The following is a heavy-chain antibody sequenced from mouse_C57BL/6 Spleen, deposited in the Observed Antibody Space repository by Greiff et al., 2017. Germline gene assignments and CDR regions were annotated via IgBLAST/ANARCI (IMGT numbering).Heavy chain of an antibody. Sequence: QVQLQQPGTELVKPGASVKLSCKASGYTFTSYWMHWVKQRPGQGLAWIGNINPSNGGTNYNEKFKGKATFTAYTSSNTAYMQLSSLTTEDSAIYYCARFTYGSSPDLSMDYWGQGTSVTGSS. CDR1: GYTFTSYW. CDR3: ARFTYGSSPDLSMDY. V-gene: IGHV1-53*01. J-gene: IGHJ4*01. D-gene: IGHD1-1*01. CDR2: INPSNGGT.